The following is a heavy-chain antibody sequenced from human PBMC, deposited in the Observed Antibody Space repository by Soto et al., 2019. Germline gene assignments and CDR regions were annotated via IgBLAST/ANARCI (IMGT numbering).Heavy chain of an antibody. CDR3: AKSMTTVTPSLGDFDY. CDR1: GGTFSSYA. D-gene: IGHD4-17*01. CDR2: IIPIFGTA. J-gene: IGHJ4*02. V-gene: IGHV1-69*06. Sequence: ASVKVSCKASGGTFSSYAISWVRQAPGQGLEWMGGIIPIFGTANYAQKFQGRVTITADKSTSTAYMELSSLRSEDTAVYYCAKSMTTVTPSLGDFDYWGQGTLVTVSS.